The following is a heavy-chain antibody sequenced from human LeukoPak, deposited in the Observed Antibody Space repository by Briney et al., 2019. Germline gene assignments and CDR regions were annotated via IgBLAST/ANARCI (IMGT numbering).Heavy chain of an antibody. CDR1: GDSVSSNGAA. CDR2: TYYRSQEWYT. V-gene: IGHV6-1*01. Sequence: SQTLSLTCAISGDSVSSNGAAWNWTRQSPSRGLVWLGRTYYRSQEWYTDYAPSVKGRITLNPDTSKTQFSLQLNSVTPEDTAVYYCGRETDFGVVTNWGQGTLVTVSS. D-gene: IGHD3-3*01. CDR3: GRETDFGVVTN. J-gene: IGHJ4*02.